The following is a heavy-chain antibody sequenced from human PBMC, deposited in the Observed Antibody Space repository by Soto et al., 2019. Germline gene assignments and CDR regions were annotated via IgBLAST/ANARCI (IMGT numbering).Heavy chain of an antibody. Sequence: GGSLRLSCAASGFTFDDYAMHWVRQAPGKGLEWVSGISWNSGSIGYADSVKGRFTISRDNAKNSLYLQMNSLRAEDTALYYCAKGGERSYYYYYGMDVWGQGTTVTVSS. CDR1: GFTFDDYA. J-gene: IGHJ6*02. D-gene: IGHD3-16*01. CDR2: ISWNSGSI. V-gene: IGHV3-9*01. CDR3: AKGGERSYYYYYGMDV.